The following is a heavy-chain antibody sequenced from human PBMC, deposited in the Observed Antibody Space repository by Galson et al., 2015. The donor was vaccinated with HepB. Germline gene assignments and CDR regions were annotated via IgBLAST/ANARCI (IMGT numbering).Heavy chain of an antibody. CDR3: ARGDTAMVNNDASDI. CDR1: GGTFSSYA. Sequence: SVKVSCKASGGTFSSYAISWVRQAPGQGLEWMGGIIPIFGIANYAQKFQGRVTITADKSTSTAYMELSSLRSEDTAVYYCARGDTAMVNNDASDIWGQGTMVTVSS. D-gene: IGHD5-18*01. V-gene: IGHV1-69*10. CDR2: IIPIFGIA. J-gene: IGHJ3*02.